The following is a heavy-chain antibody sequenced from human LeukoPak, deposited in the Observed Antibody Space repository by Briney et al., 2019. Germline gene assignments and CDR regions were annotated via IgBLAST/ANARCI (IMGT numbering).Heavy chain of an antibody. CDR1: GFNFGDYA. D-gene: IGHD3-9*01. J-gene: IGHJ4*02. CDR2: IRSKAYGGTT. CDR3: TRVLYDILTGYYIGYFDY. V-gene: IGHV3-49*04. Sequence: PGRSLRLSCTASGFNFGDYAMSWVRQAPGKGLEWVGFIRSKAYGGTTEYAASVKGRFTISRDDSKSIAYLQMNSLKTEDTAVYYCTRVLYDILTGYYIGYFDYWGQGTLVTVSS.